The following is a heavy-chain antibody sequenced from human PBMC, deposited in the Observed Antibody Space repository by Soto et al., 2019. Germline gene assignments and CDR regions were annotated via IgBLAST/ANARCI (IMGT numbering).Heavy chain of an antibody. CDR3: ARDTPYPYCSSTSCYKSSGMDV. D-gene: IGHD2-2*02. CDR1: DGTFSGYY. J-gene: IGHJ6*02. Sequence: PSETLSLTCAVYDGTFSGYYWSWIRQNPGKGLEWIGEINHSGSTNYNPSLKSRATISVDTSKNQFSLKLSSVTAADTAVYYCARDTPYPYCSSTSCYKSSGMDVWGQGTTVTVSS. CDR2: INHSGST. V-gene: IGHV4-34*01.